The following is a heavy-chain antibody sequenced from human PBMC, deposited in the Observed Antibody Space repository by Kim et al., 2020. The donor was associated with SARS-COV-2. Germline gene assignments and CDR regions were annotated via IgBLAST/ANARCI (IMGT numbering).Heavy chain of an antibody. CDR3: ARRLTLDAFDV. J-gene: IGHJ3*01. V-gene: IGHV4-39*01. D-gene: IGHD2-21*02. Sequence: YSPALMSRVTISVDTSKNQFSLRLFSVSAADTAIYYCARRLTLDAFDVWGQGTVVTVSA.